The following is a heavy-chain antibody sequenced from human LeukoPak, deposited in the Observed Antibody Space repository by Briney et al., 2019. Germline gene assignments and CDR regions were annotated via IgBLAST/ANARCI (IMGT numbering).Heavy chain of an antibody. V-gene: IGHV3-30*18. J-gene: IGHJ4*02. CDR3: AKGPLFDY. Sequence: GGSLRLSCAASGFAFSSCGMHWVRQAPGKGLEWVAVISYDGSNKYYADSVKGRFTISRDNSKNTLYLQMNSLRAEDTAVYYCAKGPLFDYWGQGTLVTVSS. D-gene: IGHD1-14*01. CDR1: GFAFSSCG. CDR2: ISYDGSNK.